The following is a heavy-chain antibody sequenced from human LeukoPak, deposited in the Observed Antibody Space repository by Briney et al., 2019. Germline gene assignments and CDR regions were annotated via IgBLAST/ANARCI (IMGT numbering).Heavy chain of an antibody. Sequence: ASVKVSCKASAYIFTSYYMHWVRQAPGQGLEWMGVINPTGAGTSYAQKFQGRVTMTRDLSTSTVYMELSSLRSGDTAVYYCARDRIAAAGTRDAFDIWGQGTMITVSS. D-gene: IGHD6-13*01. CDR2: INPTGAGT. J-gene: IGHJ3*02. V-gene: IGHV1-46*01. CDR3: ARDRIAAAGTRDAFDI. CDR1: AYIFTSYY.